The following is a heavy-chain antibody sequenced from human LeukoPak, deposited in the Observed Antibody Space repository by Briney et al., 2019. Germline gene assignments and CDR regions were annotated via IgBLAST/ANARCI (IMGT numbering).Heavy chain of an antibody. Sequence: PGESLRISCQGSGDSFTSSWISWVRQMPGKGLEWMGRVDPSDSYTNYSPSFHGHVTISADKSISTAYLQWSSLKASDTAMYYCATHGGYGGSWAFDYWGQGTLVTVSS. V-gene: IGHV5-10-1*01. CDR1: GDSFTSSW. CDR2: VDPSDSYT. CDR3: ATHGGYGGSWAFDY. J-gene: IGHJ4*02. D-gene: IGHD2-15*01.